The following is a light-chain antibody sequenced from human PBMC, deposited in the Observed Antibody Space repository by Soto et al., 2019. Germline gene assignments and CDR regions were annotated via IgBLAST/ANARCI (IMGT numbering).Light chain of an antibody. Sequence: DIQMTRSPSTLSASVGDRVTITCRANQSISSWLAWYQQKPGKAPKLLIYDASSLESGVPPRFSGSGSGTEFTLTISSLQPDDFATYYCQQYNSYSRTFGQGTKVDIK. V-gene: IGKV1-5*01. CDR3: QQYNSYSRT. J-gene: IGKJ1*01. CDR2: DAS. CDR1: QSISSW.